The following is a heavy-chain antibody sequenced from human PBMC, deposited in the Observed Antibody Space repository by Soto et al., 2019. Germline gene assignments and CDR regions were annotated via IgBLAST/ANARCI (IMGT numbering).Heavy chain of an antibody. CDR2: IIPILNIA. CDR1: GDTFSSYL. Sequence: SVKVSCKASGDTFSSYLFSWVRQAPGQGLEWMGRIIPILNIANYAQKFQDRVTITADKSTSTAYMELSSLRSEDTAVYYCASVYDFYGSGSYDYFDYWGQRALVTVSS. V-gene: IGHV1-69*02. D-gene: IGHD3-10*01. CDR3: ASVYDFYGSGSYDYFDY. J-gene: IGHJ4*02.